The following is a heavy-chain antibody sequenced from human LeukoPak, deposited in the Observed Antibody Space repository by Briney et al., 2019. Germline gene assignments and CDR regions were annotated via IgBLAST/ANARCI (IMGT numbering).Heavy chain of an antibody. J-gene: IGHJ4*02. CDR3: ARSDIAATIPFFEY. V-gene: IGHV5-51*01. D-gene: IGHD5-12*01. Sequence: EESLKISCKGSGYTFTHYWIGWVRQMPGKGLEWMGIIYPDDSDTRYSPSFQGQVTMSADKSTSTAYLQWSGLKASDTAIYYCARSDIAATIPFFEYWGQGTLVTVSS. CDR1: GYTFTHYW. CDR2: IYPDDSDT.